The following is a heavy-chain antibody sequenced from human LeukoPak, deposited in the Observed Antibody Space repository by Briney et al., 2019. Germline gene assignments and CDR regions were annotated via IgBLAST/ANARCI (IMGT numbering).Heavy chain of an antibody. Sequence: SETLSLTCTVSGGSISSYYWSWIRQPPGKGLEWIGEINHSGSTNYNPSLKSRVTISVDTSKNQFSLKLSSVTAADTAVYYCARSTPYDSSGYYYAIAYFPHWGQGTLVTVTS. V-gene: IGHV4-34*01. CDR3: ARSTPYDSSGYYYAIAYFPH. J-gene: IGHJ1*01. CDR1: GGSISSYY. CDR2: INHSGST. D-gene: IGHD3-22*01.